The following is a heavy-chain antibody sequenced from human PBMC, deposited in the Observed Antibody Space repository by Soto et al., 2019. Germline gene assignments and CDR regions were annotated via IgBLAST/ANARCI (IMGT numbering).Heavy chain of an antibody. CDR2: ISGSGGST. CDR1: GFTFSSYA. J-gene: IGHJ4*02. CDR3: AKDGPLWFGELFYFDY. V-gene: IGHV3-23*01. D-gene: IGHD3-10*01. Sequence: GGSLRLSCAASGFTFSSYAMSWVRQAPGKGLEWVSAISGSGGSTYYADSVKGRFTISRDNSKNTLYLQMNSLRAEDTAVYYCAKDGPLWFGELFYFDYWGQGTLVTVSS.